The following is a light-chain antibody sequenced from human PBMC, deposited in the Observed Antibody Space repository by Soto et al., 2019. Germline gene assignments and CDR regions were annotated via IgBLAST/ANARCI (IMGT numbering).Light chain of an antibody. CDR3: QQRSSWPLT. J-gene: IGKJ4*01. CDR2: DAS. CDR1: QSVRAY. Sequence: EIVLTQSPDTLSLSPGERATLSCRASQSVRAYLAWYQQKPGQAPRLLIYDASNRATGIPARFSGSGSGTDFTFTISSLEPEDFAVYYCQQRSSWPLTFGGGTKVDIK. V-gene: IGKV3-11*01.